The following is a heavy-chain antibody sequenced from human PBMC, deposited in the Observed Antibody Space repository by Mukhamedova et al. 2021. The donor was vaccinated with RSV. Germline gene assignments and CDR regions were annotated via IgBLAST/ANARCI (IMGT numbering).Heavy chain of an antibody. V-gene: IGHV4-39*01. CDR2: GST. Sequence: GSTYYNPSLKSRVTIPVDTSKNQFSLKLSSVTAADTAVYYCARRGGAAAGTFYFDYWGQGTLVTVSS. CDR3: ARRGGAAAGTFYFDY. J-gene: IGHJ4*02. D-gene: IGHD6-13*01.